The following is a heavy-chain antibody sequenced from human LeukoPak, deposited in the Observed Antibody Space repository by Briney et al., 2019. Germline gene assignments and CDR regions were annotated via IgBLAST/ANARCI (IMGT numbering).Heavy chain of an antibody. CDR2: IYSGGST. Sequence: GGSLRLSCAASGFTVSSNYMSWVRQAPGKGLEWVSVIYSGGSTYYADSVKGRFTISRDNSKNTLYLQMNSLRAEDTAVYYCARDGPLPLKGPTDYRGQGTLVTVSS. D-gene: IGHD5-24*01. CDR3: ARDGPLPLKGPTDY. CDR1: GFTVSSNY. J-gene: IGHJ4*02. V-gene: IGHV3-66*02.